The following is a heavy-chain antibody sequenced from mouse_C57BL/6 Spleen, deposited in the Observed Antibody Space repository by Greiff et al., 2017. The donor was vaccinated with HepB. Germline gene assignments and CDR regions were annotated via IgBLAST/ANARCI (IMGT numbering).Heavy chain of an antibody. V-gene: IGHV5-6*01. CDR2: ISSGGSYT. J-gene: IGHJ1*03. D-gene: IGHD1-1*01. Sequence: EVKLMESGGDLVKPGGSLKLSCAASGFTFSSYGMSWVRQTPDKRLEWVATISSGGSYTYYPDSVKGRFTISRDNAKNTLYLQMSSLKSEDTAMYYCARWYYGSSLYWYVDVWGTGTTVTVSS. CDR3: ARWYYGSSLYWYVDV. CDR1: GFTFSSYG.